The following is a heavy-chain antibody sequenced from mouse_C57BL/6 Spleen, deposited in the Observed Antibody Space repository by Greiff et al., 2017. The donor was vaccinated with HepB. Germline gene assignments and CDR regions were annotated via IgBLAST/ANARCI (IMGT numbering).Heavy chain of an antibody. D-gene: IGHD2-1*01. CDR3: TREGDYGNYDY. V-gene: IGHV5-9-1*02. CDR2: ISSGGDYI. Sequence: EVKVVESGEGLVKPGGSLKLSCAASGFTFSSYAMSWVRQTPEKRLEWVAYISSGGDYIYYADTVKGRFTISRDNARNTLYLQMSSLKSEDTAMYYCTREGDYGNYDYWGQGTTLTVSS. CDR1: GFTFSSYA. J-gene: IGHJ2*01.